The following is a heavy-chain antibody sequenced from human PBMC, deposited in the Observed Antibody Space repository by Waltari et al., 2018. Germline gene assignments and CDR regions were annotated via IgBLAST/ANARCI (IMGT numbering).Heavy chain of an antibody. Sequence: EVQLVESGVGLVQPGGSLRLSCSATGFTFCSYSMNWVRQAPGKGLEWLSYISSSSSTIYYADSVKGRFTISRDNAKNSLDLQMNSLRAEDTGVYYCARGRTAGDNWFDPWGQGTLVTVSS. CDR3: ARGRTAGDNWFDP. CDR1: GFTFCSYS. CDR2: ISSSSSTI. V-gene: IGHV3-48*01. J-gene: IGHJ5*02. D-gene: IGHD2-8*02.